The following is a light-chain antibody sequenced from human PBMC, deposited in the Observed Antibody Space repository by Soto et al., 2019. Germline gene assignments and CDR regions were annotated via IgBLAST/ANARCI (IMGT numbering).Light chain of an antibody. Sequence: DLQMTQSPSSLSASEGDRVTITCRASQSIGSYLNWYQHKPGIAPKLLISEASSLQSGVPSRFIGSGSGTDFPLTISSLQPEDFATYYCQQRYSTPWTFGQGTKVEIK. CDR3: QQRYSTPWT. CDR1: QSIGSY. CDR2: EAS. J-gene: IGKJ1*01. V-gene: IGKV1-39*01.